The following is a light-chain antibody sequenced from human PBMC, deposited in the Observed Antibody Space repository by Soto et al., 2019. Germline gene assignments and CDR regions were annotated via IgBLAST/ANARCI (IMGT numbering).Light chain of an antibody. CDR2: GAS. Sequence: LNLSVVTVSLNNEERATFSCRASQSVTASFLAWYQQKPGQAPRLLIYGASRRATGIPARFSGSGFGTDYTLTISSLEPEEFAVYYCQQRSNWPSLTFGGWA. V-gene: IGKV3D-20*02. J-gene: IGKJ4*01. CDR1: QSVTASF. CDR3: QQRSNWPSLT.